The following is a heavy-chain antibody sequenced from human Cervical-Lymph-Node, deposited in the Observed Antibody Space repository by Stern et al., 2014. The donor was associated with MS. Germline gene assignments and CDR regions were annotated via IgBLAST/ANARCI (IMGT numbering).Heavy chain of an antibody. V-gene: IGHV3-33*01. CDR2: IWHDGSKR. D-gene: IGHD5-24*01. J-gene: IGHJ4*02. Sequence: VQLVESGGTVVQPGRSLKLSCEPSGFTFRNYGFHWVRQAPGRGLEWLAVIWHDGSKRYYAVSVKGRFTISKDNSKNTLSLQMSSLRVDDTAVYYCAREGTDGYNKVDYWGQGTLVTVSS. CDR3: AREGTDGYNKVDY. CDR1: GFTFRNYG.